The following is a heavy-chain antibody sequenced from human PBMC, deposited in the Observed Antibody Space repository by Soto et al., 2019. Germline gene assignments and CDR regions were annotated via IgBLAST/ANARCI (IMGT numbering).Heavy chain of an antibody. CDR2: IIPIFGTA. V-gene: IGHV1-69*13. CDR1: GGTFSSYA. D-gene: IGHD3-3*01. Sequence: SVKVSCKASGGTFSSYAISWVRQAPGQGLEWMGGIIPIFGTANYAQKFQGRVTITADESTSTAYMELSSLRSEDTAVYYCARGYDFWSGFDYWGQGTLVTVSS. CDR3: ARGYDFWSGFDY. J-gene: IGHJ4*02.